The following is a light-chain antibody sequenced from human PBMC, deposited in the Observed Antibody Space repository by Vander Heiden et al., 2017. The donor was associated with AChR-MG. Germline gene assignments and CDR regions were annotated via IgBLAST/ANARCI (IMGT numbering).Light chain of an antibody. CDR1: NIGSKS. J-gene: IGLJ2*01. CDR3: QVWDSSSDKPV. V-gene: IGLV3-21*02. Sequence: SYVLTQPPSVSVAPGQTARITCGGNNIGSKSVHWYQQKPGQAPVLVVYADSDRPSGIPERFSGSNSGNTATLTISRVEVGDEADYYCQVWDSSSDKPVCGGGTKLTVL. CDR2: ADS.